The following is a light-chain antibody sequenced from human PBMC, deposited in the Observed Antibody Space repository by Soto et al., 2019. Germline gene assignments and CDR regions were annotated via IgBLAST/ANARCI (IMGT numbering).Light chain of an antibody. CDR2: WAS. J-gene: IGKJ2*01. CDR1: QSVLYSSNNKNY. Sequence: DIVMTQSPDSLPVSLGERATINCKSSQSVLYSSNNKNYLAGFQLKPGQPPKLLIYWASTRESGVPDRFSGGGSGTDFTLTISSLQAEDVALYYCQQYLSIPFTFGQGTQLVIK. V-gene: IGKV4-1*01. CDR3: QQYLSIPFT.